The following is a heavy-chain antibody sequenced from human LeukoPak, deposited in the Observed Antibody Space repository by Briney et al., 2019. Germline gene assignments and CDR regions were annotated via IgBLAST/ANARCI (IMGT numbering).Heavy chain of an antibody. CDR1: GFTFSSYA. Sequence: GGSLRLSCAASGFTFSSYAMSWVHQAPGKGLEWVSAISGSGGSTYYADSVKGRFTISRDNSKNTLYLQMNSLGVEDTAVYYCTRDIDSNYFDYWGQGTLVTVSS. D-gene: IGHD5-18*01. CDR2: ISGSGGST. V-gene: IGHV3-23*01. CDR3: TRDIDSNYFDY. J-gene: IGHJ4*02.